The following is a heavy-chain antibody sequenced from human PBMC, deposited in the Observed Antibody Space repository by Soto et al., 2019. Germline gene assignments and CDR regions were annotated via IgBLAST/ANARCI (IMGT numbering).Heavy chain of an antibody. CDR3: ARGGSSSDNGMDV. Sequence: EVQLVESGGGLVQPGGSLRLSCAAAGFSFSTYSMNWVRQAPGKGLEWVSYISSRSYTIYYVDSVKGRFTISRDNAKNSLYLQMCSLRDEDTAVYYCARGGSSSDNGMDVWGQGTTVTVSS. J-gene: IGHJ6*02. CDR1: GFSFSTYS. CDR2: ISSRSYTI. V-gene: IGHV3-48*02. D-gene: IGHD6-6*01.